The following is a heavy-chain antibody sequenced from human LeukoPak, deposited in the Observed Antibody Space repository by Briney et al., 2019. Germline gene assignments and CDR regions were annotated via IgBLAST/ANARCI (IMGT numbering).Heavy chain of an antibody. Sequence: GGSLRLSCAASGFTFSSYWMSWVRQAPGKGLEWVANIKQDGSEKYYVDSVKGRFTISRDNAKNSLYLQMNSLRAEDTAVYYCARDAWAAATPNWFDPWGQGTLVTVSS. CDR1: GFTFSSYW. D-gene: IGHD2-15*01. CDR2: IKQDGSEK. J-gene: IGHJ5*02. V-gene: IGHV3-7*01. CDR3: ARDAWAAATPNWFDP.